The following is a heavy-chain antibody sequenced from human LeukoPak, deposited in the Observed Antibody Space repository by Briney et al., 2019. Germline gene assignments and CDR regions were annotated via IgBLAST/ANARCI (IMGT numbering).Heavy chain of an antibody. CDR1: GFIFRNFA. CDR2: MWTDRSDK. CDR3: ARELSAGTTGMDV. J-gene: IGHJ6*02. Sequence: GRSLRLSCAASGFIFRNFAMQWVRQAPGKGLEWVGVMWTDRSDKYYADSVKGRFTISRDNSRNALYLQMNSLRDEDTAVYYCARELSAGTTGMDVWGQGTTVTVSS. V-gene: IGHV3-33*01. D-gene: IGHD1-1*01.